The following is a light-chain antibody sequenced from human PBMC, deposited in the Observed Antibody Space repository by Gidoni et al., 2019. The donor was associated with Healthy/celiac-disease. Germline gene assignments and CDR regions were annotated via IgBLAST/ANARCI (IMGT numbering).Light chain of an antibody. CDR2: EGR. J-gene: IGLJ2*01. Sequence: SYVLTQPPSVSVAPGKTAWTNCGGDNIGGKVCTGTSRSQARPAALVVYEGRDRPSGIPERFSGSNSGNTATLTISRVEAGDEADYYCHVWDDSGDHPVFGGGTKLSVL. CDR1: NIGGKV. V-gene: IGLV3-21*03. CDR3: HVWDDSGDHPV.